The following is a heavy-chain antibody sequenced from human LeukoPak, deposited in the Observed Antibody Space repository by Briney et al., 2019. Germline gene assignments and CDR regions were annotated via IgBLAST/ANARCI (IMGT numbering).Heavy chain of an antibody. CDR1: GFTFSSYW. Sequence: GGSLRLSCAASGFTFSSYWMHWVRQAPGKGLVWVSRIKSDGSSTSNAGSVKGRLTISRDNAKNTLYLQMNSLRGEDTAVYYCVNWNPGGMDVWGQGTTVTVSS. J-gene: IGHJ6*02. CDR3: VNWNPGGMDV. CDR2: IKSDGSST. D-gene: IGHD1-20*01. V-gene: IGHV3-74*01.